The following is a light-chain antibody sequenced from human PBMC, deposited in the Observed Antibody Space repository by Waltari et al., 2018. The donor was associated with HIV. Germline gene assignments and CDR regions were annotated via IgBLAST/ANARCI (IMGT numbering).Light chain of an antibody. CDR3: QKYSSAPRT. CDR1: QGISIY. Sequence: DIQMTQSPSSLSASVGDRVTITCRASQGISIYLAWYQQTPGRVPKLLIYAASTLQPGVPSRFIGSGSGTDFTLTINSLQPEDVATYYCQKYSSAPRTFAQGTKVEIK. V-gene: IGKV1-27*01. CDR2: AAS. J-gene: IGKJ1*01.